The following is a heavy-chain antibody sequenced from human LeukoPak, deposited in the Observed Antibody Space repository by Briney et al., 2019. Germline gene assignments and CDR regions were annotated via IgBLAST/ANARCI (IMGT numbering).Heavy chain of an antibody. J-gene: IGHJ4*02. V-gene: IGHV3-23*01. CDR3: ARAPLSWYSSGWYYFDY. CDR1: GFIFNNND. CDR2: ISGSGGRT. D-gene: IGHD6-19*01. Sequence: GGSLRLSCSASGFIFNNNDMSWVRQAPGKGLEWVSGISGSGGRTTYADSVKGRFIISRDNSKNTLYLQMNSLRAEDTAVYYCARAPLSWYSSGWYYFDYWGQGTLVTVSS.